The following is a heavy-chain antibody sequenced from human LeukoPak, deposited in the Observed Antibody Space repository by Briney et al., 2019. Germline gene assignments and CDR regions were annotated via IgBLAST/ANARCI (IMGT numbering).Heavy chain of an antibody. V-gene: IGHV1-46*01. J-gene: IGHJ4*02. D-gene: IGHD4-11*01. CDR2: INPSGGST. CDR1: GYTFTSYY. Sequence: ASVKVSCKASGYTFTSYYMHWVRQAPGQGLEWMGIINPSGGSTSYAQKSQGRVTMTRDMSTSTVYMELSSLRSEDAAVYYCARSSGYSETSDYWGQGTLVTVSS. CDR3: ARSSGYSETSDY.